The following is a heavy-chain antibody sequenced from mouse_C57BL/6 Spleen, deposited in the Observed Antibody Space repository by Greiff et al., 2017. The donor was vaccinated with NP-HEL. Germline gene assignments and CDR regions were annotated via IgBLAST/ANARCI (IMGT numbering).Heavy chain of an antibody. J-gene: IGHJ3*01. CDR3: ARDDGYYSFAY. V-gene: IGHV5-2*01. CDR2: INSDGGST. D-gene: IGHD2-3*01. Sequence: DVQLVESGGGLVQPGESLKLSCESTEYEFPSYDMSWVRQTPAKRLELVAAINSDGGSTYYPDTMERRFIISRDNTKKTLYLQLSSLKSEDTALYYCARDDGYYSFAYWGQGTLVTVSA. CDR1: EYEFPSYD.